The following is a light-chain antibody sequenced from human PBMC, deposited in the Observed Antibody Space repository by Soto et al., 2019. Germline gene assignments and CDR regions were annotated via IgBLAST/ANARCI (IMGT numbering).Light chain of an antibody. CDR3: QQSYRTPYT. CDR1: QTFNKF. Sequence: DIQMTQSPSSLSASVGDTVTITCRASQTFNKFLTWYQQKPGKAPKLLIYAASSLQGGVPSRFSGSGSGTDFTLTISSLQPEDFATYYCQQSYRTPYTFGQGTKLEIK. J-gene: IGKJ2*01. V-gene: IGKV1-39*01. CDR2: AAS.